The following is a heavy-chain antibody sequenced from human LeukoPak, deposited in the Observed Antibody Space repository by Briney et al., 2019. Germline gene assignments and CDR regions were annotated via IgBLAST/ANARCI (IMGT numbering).Heavy chain of an antibody. CDR1: GYTFTSYD. Sequence: ASVKVSCKAPGYTFTSYDINWVRQATGQGLEWMGWMNPSSGNTGYAQKFQGRVTITRDTSISTAYMELSSLRSEDTAVYYCARGGAALSHFDYWGQGTLVTVSS. CDR2: MNPSSGNT. J-gene: IGHJ4*02. D-gene: IGHD1-26*01. CDR3: ARGGAALSHFDY. V-gene: IGHV1-8*03.